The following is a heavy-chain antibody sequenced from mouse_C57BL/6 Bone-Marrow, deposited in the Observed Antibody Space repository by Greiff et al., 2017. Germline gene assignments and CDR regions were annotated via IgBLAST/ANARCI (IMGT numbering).Heavy chain of an antibody. CDR1: GYTFTSYW. J-gene: IGHJ1*03. CDR3: ARGGTTVVYWYFDV. CDR2: IYPSDSAT. V-gene: IGHV1-61*01. Sequence: QVQLQQPGAELVRPGSSVKLSCKASGYTFTSYWMDWVKQRPGQGLEWIGNIYPSDSATHYNQKFKDKATLTVDKSSSTAYMQLSSLTSEDSAVYYCARGGTTVVYWYFDVWGTGTTVTVSS. D-gene: IGHD1-1*01.